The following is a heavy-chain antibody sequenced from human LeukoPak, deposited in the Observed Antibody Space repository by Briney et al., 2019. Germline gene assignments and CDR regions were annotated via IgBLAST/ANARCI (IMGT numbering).Heavy chain of an antibody. CDR3: ARSSGYYNAFDY. D-gene: IGHD3-3*01. CDR2: IYTNGRT. CDR1: GGSISSYY. Sequence: PSETLSLTCTVSGGSISSYYWSWIRQPAGKGLERIGHIYTNGRTNYNPSLKSRVTMSVDTSKNQFSLKLSSVTAADTAVYYCARSSGYYNAFDYWGQGTLVTVSS. V-gene: IGHV4-4*07. J-gene: IGHJ4*02.